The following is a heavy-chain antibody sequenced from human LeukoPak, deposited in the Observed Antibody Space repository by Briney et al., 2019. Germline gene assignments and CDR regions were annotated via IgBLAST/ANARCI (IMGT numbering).Heavy chain of an antibody. CDR1: GGSISSDY. V-gene: IGHV4-59*01. Sequence: SETLSLTCTVSGGSISSDYWSWIRQPPGKGLEWIDYIDNSGNTNYNPSLKSRVTISVDTPKNQFSLRLSSVTAADTAVYYCATSTGTIYTWFDPWGQGTLVTVSS. D-gene: IGHD1-1*01. J-gene: IGHJ5*02. CDR2: IDNSGNT. CDR3: ATSTGTIYTWFDP.